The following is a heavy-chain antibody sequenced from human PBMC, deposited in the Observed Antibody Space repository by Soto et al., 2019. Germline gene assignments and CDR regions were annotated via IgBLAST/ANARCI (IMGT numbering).Heavy chain of an antibody. Sequence: SETLSLTCTVSGGSISARHTYCGWIRQPPGKGLEWIGSFYDSGSTYYNPSLKSRVSISVDTSKNQFSLTLASLTAADTAVYYCARISSSGWTQGAFDIWGQGTMVTVSS. CDR2: FYDSGST. D-gene: IGHD6-19*01. V-gene: IGHV4-39*07. J-gene: IGHJ3*02. CDR3: ARISSSGWTQGAFDI. CDR1: GGSISARHTY.